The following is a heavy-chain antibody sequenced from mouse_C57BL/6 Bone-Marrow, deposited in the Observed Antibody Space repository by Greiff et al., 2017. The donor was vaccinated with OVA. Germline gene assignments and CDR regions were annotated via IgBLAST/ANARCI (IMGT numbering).Heavy chain of an antibody. Sequence: EVKLMESGAELVRPGASVKLSCTASGFNIKDDYMHWVKQRPEQGLEWIGWIDPENGDTEYASKFQGKATITADTSSNTAYLQLSSLTSEDTAVYYCTSYGMDYWGQGTSVTVSS. CDR3: TSYGMDY. V-gene: IGHV14-4*01. CDR1: GFNIKDDY. J-gene: IGHJ4*01. D-gene: IGHD1-1*01. CDR2: IDPENGDT.